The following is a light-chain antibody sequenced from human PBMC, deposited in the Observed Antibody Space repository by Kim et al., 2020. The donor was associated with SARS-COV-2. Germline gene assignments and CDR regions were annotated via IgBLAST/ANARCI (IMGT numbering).Light chain of an antibody. CDR3: QQYNNYRT. J-gene: IGKJ1*01. V-gene: IGKV1-5*01. CDR2: DAS. CDR1: QSISSW. Sequence: SASIGDRVTITCRASQSISSWMAWYQQKPGKAPKLLIYDASSLESGVPSRFSGSGSGTEFTLTISSLQPDDFATYYCQQYNNYRTFGQGTKVDIK.